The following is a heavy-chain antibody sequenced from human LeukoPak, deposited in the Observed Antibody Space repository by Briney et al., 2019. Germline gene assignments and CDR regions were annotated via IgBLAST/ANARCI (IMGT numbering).Heavy chain of an antibody. D-gene: IGHD6-19*01. CDR3: ARGPLSFSVAVNRFDY. CDR2: INHSGST. Sequence: SETLSLTCAVYGGSFSGYYWSWIRQPPGKGLEWIGEINHSGSTNYNPSLKSRVTISVDTSKNQLSLKLSSVTAADTAVYYCARGPLSFSVAVNRFDYWGQGTLVTVSS. CDR1: GGSFSGYY. V-gene: IGHV4-34*01. J-gene: IGHJ4*02.